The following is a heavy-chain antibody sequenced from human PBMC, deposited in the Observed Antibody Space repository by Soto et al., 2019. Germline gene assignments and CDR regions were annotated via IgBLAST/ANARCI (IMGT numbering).Heavy chain of an antibody. CDR2: ISGSGGST. D-gene: IGHD6-19*01. J-gene: IGHJ4*02. CDR1: GFTFSSYA. V-gene: IGHV3-23*01. CDR3: ARWGAVAGNIDY. Sequence: GGSLRLSCAASGFTFSSYAMSWVRQAPGKGLEWVSAISGSGGSTYYADSVKGRFTISRDNSKNTLYLQMNSLRDEDTAVYYCARWGAVAGNIDYWGQGTLVTVSS.